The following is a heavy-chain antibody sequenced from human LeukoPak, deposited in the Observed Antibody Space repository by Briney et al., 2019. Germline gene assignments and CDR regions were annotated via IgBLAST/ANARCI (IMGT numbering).Heavy chain of an antibody. V-gene: IGHV3-21*01. CDR3: AKDFRGYSYQDY. CDR1: GFTFSSYS. Sequence: GGSLRLSCAASGFTFSSYSMTWVRQAPGKGLEWVSSISSSSSYIYYADSVKGRFTISRDNSKNTLYLQMNSLRAEDTAVYYCAKDFRGYSYQDYWGQGTLVTVSS. CDR2: ISSSSSYI. D-gene: IGHD5-18*01. J-gene: IGHJ4*02.